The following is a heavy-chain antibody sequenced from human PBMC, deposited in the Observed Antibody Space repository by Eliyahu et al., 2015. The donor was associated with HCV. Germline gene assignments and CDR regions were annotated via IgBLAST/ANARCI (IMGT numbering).Heavy chain of an antibody. CDR1: GFTFGYSX. J-gene: IGHJ6*03. CDR3: ARLVLPGTGTSHYYYMDV. Sequence: EVQLVESGGGLVQPGGSLRLXCAASGFTFGYSXXNWVRQAPGKGLEXVSFIXGVSGSIYYADSVKGRFSVSRDNAKNSLYLQMSSLRAEDSAVYYCARLVLPGTGTSHYYYMDVWGKGTTVTVSS. V-gene: IGHV3-48*01. CDR2: IXGVSGSI. D-gene: IGHD1/OR15-1a*01.